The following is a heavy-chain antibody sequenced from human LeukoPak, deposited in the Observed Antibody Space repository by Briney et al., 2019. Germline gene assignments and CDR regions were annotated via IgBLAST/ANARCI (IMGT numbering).Heavy chain of an antibody. CDR1: GFTFSSYW. V-gene: IGHV3-7*03. CDR2: IKQDGSEK. Sequence: GGSLRLSCAASGFTFSSYWMSWVRQAPGKGLEWVANIKQDGSEKYYVDSVKGRFTISRGNAKNSLYLQMNSLRAEDTAVYYCARQDIVATTFFDYWGQGTLVTVSS. D-gene: IGHD5-12*01. J-gene: IGHJ4*02. CDR3: ARQDIVATTFFDY.